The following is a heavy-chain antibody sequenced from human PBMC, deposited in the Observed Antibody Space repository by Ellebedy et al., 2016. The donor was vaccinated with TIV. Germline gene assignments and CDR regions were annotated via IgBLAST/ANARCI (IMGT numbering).Heavy chain of an antibody. CDR3: AANPYYDYVWGSYP. CDR2: IVVGSGNT. V-gene: IGHV1-58*02. Sequence: AASVTVSCKASGFSFTSTAMQWVRQARGQRLEWLGWIVVGSGNTNYAQKFQERVTLTRDMSTSTAYMELSSLRSEDTAVYYCAANPYYDYVWGSYPWGQGTLVTVSS. D-gene: IGHD3-16*02. J-gene: IGHJ4*02. CDR1: GFSFTSTA.